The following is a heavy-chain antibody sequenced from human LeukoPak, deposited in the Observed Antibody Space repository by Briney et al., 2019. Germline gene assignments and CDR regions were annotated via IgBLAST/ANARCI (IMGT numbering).Heavy chain of an antibody. J-gene: IGHJ4*02. CDR1: GGSFSGYY. V-gene: IGHV4-34*01. CDR2: INHSGST. CDR3: ARGLPPDY. Sequence: SETLSLTCAVYGGSFSGYYWSWIRQPPGKGLEWIGEINHSGSTNFNPSLKSRVTISVDTSKNQFSLKLSSVTAADTAVYYCARGLPPDYWGQGTLVTVSS.